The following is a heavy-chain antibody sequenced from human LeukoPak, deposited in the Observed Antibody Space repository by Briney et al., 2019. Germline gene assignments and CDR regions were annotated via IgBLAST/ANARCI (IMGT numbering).Heavy chain of an antibody. CDR1: GFTFSSYW. J-gene: IGHJ4*02. Sequence: GGSLRLSCAASGFTFSSYWMSWVRQAPGKGLEWVANIKQDGSEKYYVDSVKGRFTISRDNAKNSLYLQMNSLRAEDTAVYYCARETEGLWFGELLYYFDYWGQGTLVTVSS. D-gene: IGHD3-10*01. CDR2: IKQDGSEK. CDR3: ARETEGLWFGELLYYFDY. V-gene: IGHV3-7*01.